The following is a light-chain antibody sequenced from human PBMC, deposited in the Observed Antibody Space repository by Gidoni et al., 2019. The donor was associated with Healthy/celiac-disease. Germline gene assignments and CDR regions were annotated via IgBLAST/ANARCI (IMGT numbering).Light chain of an antibody. CDR1: QGISNS. J-gene: IGKJ1*01. Sequence: DIQMTQSPSSLSASSGDRVTITCRASQGISNSLAWYQQKPGKAPKLLLYAASRLESGVPSRFSGSGSGTDYTLTISSLQPEDFATYYCQQYYSTLWTFGQGTKVEIK. V-gene: IGKV1-NL1*01. CDR3: QQYYSTLWT. CDR2: AAS.